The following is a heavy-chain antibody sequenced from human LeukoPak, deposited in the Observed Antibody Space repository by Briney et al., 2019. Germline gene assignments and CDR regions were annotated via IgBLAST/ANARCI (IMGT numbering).Heavy chain of an antibody. Sequence: PGGSLRLSRAATGVSFSSFAMSCARERPARGLECVSRIRGNRQTFYAASVKCPFTLYSDSSTNTVCFQLNNLRIEERAIYYYARASWVSSTDAVRWGQGTLVTVSS. CDR2: IRGNRQT. D-gene: IGHD3-16*01. V-gene: IGHV3-23*01. CDR1: GVSFSSFA. CDR3: ARASWVSSTDAVR. J-gene: IGHJ4*02.